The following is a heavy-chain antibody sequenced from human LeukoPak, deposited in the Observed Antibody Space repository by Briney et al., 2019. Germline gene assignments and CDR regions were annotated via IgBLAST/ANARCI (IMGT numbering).Heavy chain of an antibody. CDR1: GGSFSGYY. D-gene: IGHD6-13*01. CDR3: ATAAAGNWFGP. Sequence: PSETLPLTCAVYGGSFSGYYWSWIRQPPGKGLEWIGEINHSGSTNYNPSLKSRVTISVDTSKNQFSLKLSSVTAADTAVYYCATAAAGNWFGPWGQGTLVTVSS. CDR2: INHSGST. V-gene: IGHV4-34*01. J-gene: IGHJ5*02.